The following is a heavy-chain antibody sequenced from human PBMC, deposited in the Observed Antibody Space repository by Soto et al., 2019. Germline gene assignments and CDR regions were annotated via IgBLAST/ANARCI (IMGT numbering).Heavy chain of an antibody. CDR3: ARLDRGSAGWYYFDY. V-gene: IGHV4-39*07. Sequence: TSETLSLTCTVSGGSINTITYYWGWIRQPPGKGLEWIGAIYYSGSTYYNPSLKSRVTISVDTPKKQFSLKLTSVTAEDTAVYYCARLDRGSAGWYYFDYWGQGTLVTVSS. CDR2: IYYSGST. J-gene: IGHJ4*02. CDR1: GGSINTITYY. D-gene: IGHD2-15*01.